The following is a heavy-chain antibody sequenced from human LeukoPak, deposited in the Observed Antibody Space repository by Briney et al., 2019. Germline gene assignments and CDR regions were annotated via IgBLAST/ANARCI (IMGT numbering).Heavy chain of an antibody. V-gene: IGHV1-8*03. CDR1: GYTFTSYD. J-gene: IGHJ5*02. CDR2: INPNTGNI. CDR3: ARDLAATAYWCAP. Sequence: GASVKVSCKASGYTFTSYDIHWVRQAPGQGLEWMGWINPNTGNISYSQKFQGRVTITRDTSVSTAYMELSSLRSEDTAVYYCARDLAATAYWCAPCGQGTLVTVSS. D-gene: IGHD2-15*01.